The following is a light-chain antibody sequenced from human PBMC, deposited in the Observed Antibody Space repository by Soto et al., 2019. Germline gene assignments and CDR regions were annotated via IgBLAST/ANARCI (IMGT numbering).Light chain of an antibody. CDR2: GAS. J-gene: IGKJ4*01. CDR3: QQYNNWPRAT. Sequence: EVVMTQSPATLSLSPVQIVSLCFMASRSVSNNLAWYQQKPGQAPRLLIYGASTRATGIPARFSGSGSGTEFTLTISSLEPEDFAVYYCQQYNNWPRATFGGGTKVDI. CDR1: RSVSNN. V-gene: IGKV3-15*01.